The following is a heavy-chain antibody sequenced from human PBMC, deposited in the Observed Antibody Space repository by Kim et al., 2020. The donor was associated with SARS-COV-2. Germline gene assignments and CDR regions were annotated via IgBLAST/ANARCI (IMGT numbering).Heavy chain of an antibody. CDR3: ASGREVFIRVAGIRGDYYYAVEI. V-gene: IGHV3-23*01. CDR1: GLTFNNFA. D-gene: IGHD6-19*01. J-gene: IGHJ6*02. Sequence: GGSLRLSCAASGLTFNNFAMTWVRQAPGKGLEWVSSISGTGVSTYYADSVKGRFTISRENSNNRLYMQMNNLGAEDTAAYYCASGREVFIRVAGIRGDYYYAVEIWGQGTTVTVSS. CDR2: ISGTGVST.